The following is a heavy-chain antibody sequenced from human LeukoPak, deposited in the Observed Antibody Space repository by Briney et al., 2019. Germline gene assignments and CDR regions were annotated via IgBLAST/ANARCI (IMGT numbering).Heavy chain of an antibody. CDR2: ISYDGSNK. Sequence: GGSLRLSCAASGFTFSSYAMHWVRQAPGKGLEWVAVISYDGSNKYYADSVKGRFTISRDNSKNTLYLQMNSLRAEDTAVYYCGGYYYDSSGEDYWGQGTLVTVSS. CDR1: GFTFSSYA. V-gene: IGHV3-30-3*01. CDR3: GGYYYDSSGEDY. D-gene: IGHD3-22*01. J-gene: IGHJ4*02.